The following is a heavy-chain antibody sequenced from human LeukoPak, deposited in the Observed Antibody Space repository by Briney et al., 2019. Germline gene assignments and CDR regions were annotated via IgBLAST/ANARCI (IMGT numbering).Heavy chain of an antibody. CDR2: IKQDGSEK. CDR3: ARDLDY. CDR1: GFTFSDYW. V-gene: IGHV3-7*01. J-gene: IGHJ4*02. Sequence: PGGSLRLSCAASGFTFSDYWMTWVRQPPGKGLEWVAAIKQDGSEKYYVDSVKGRFTISRDNAKNSVCLQMNSLRADDTAVYYCARDLDYWGQGTLVTVSS.